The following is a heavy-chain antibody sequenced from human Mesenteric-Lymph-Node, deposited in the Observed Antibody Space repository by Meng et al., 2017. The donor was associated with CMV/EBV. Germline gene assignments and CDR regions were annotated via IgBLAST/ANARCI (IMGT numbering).Heavy chain of an antibody. J-gene: IGHJ4*02. CDR3: VREGYYCSSNNCYKSFDY. CDR2: VNSESGDT. Sequence: ASVKVSCKTSGYTFTAYYMHWVRQAPGQGPEWMGWVNSESGDTNYAQKFQDRVTMTRDTSISTVYMELNRLTFDDTAVYYCVREGYYCSSNNCYKSFDYWGQGTLVTVSS. V-gene: IGHV1-2*02. CDR1: GYTFTAYY. D-gene: IGHD2-2*02.